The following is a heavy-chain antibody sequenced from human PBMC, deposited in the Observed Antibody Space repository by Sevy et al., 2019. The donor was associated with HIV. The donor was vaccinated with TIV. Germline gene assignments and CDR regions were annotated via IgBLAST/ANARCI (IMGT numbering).Heavy chain of an antibody. CDR2: IVPSFDLS. V-gene: IGHV1-69*13. CDR1: GVTFSGYA. Sequence: ASVKVSCKASGVTFSGYAINWVRQTPGQGLEWMGWIVPSFDLSKYSQKFQGRVTFTADESTETASMKLSSLRSDDTAVYYCARPQRPSGYSSSGDAFDVWGQGTMVTVSS. J-gene: IGHJ3*01. CDR3: ARPQRPSGYSSSGDAFDV. D-gene: IGHD6-13*01.